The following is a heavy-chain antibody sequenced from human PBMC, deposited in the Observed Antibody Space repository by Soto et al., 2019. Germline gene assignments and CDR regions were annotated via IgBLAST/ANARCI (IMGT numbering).Heavy chain of an antibody. CDR1: GGSMSEYF. CDR2: IYYLGST. Sequence: SETLSLTCSVSGGSMSEYFWSWIRQSPGKGLEWIGYIYYLGSTDYNPSLKSRVTISVDTPKRQFSLRLTSVTAADSAVDYCARDGYDGSGSPYPAYWGPGTQVNVS. CDR3: ARDGYDGSGSPYPAY. J-gene: IGHJ4*02. D-gene: IGHD3-10*01. V-gene: IGHV4-59*01.